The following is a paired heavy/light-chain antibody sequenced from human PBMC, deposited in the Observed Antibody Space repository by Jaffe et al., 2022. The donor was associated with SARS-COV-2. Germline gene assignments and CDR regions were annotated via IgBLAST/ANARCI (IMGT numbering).Light chain of an antibody. CDR2: DAS. Sequence: EIVLTQSPATLSLSPGEGATLSCRASQSVSSYLAWYQQKPGQAPRLLIYDASNRVTGIPARFSGSGSGTDFTLTISSLEPEDFAVYYCQQRSNWFTFGGGTKVEIK. J-gene: IGKJ4*01. CDR1: QSVSSY. CDR3: QQRSNWFT. V-gene: IGKV3-11*01.
Heavy chain of an antibody. D-gene: IGHD2-15*01. CDR3: TTDGYCSGDSCYSGVD. CDR2: IKSKSDGGAT. CDR1: GIAFSKAW. V-gene: IGHV3-15*01. Sequence: EVQLVESGGGLVKPGGSLRLSCAASGIAFSKAWMSWVRQAPGKGLEWVGRIKSKSDGGATDYAAPVKGRFTISRDDSKTTLYLHMNSLKTEDTAVYYCTTDGYCSGDSCYSGVDWGQGALVTVSS. J-gene: IGHJ4*02.